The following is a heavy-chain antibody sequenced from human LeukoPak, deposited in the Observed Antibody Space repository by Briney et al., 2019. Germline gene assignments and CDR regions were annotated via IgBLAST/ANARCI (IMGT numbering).Heavy chain of an antibody. CDR2: INHSGST. CDR1: GGSLSGYY. CDR3: VSSGGDLQH. J-gene: IGHJ1*01. V-gene: IGHV4-34*01. Sequence: SETLSLTCAVYGGSLSGYYWSWIRQPPGKGLEWIGEINHSGSTNYNPSLKSRVTISVDTSKNQFSLKLSSVTAADTAVYYCVSSGGDLQHWGQGTLVTVSS. D-gene: IGHD2-21*02.